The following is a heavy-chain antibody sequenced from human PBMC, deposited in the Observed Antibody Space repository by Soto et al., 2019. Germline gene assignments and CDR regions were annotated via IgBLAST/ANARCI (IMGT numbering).Heavy chain of an antibody. CDR2: VSGYNDKT. CDR3: ARDFYPLAYFFDY. V-gene: IGHV1-18*04. J-gene: IGHJ4*02. CDR1: GYTFTNHG. Sequence: ASVKVSCKASGYTFTNHGISWVRQAPGQGLEWMGRVSGYNDKTKSAQKFKDRVTMTTDTSTSTAYMELRSLRSDDTAVYYCARDFYPLAYFFDYWGQGTLVTVSS.